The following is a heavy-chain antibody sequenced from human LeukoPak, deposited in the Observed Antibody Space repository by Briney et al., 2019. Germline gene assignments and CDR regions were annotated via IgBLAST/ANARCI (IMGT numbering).Heavy chain of an antibody. J-gene: IGHJ3*02. CDR2: INPSGGST. CDR1: GYTFTSYY. CDR3: ARGPMVRGVPDAFDI. D-gene: IGHD3-10*01. V-gene: IGHV1-46*01. Sequence: ASVKVSCKASGYTFTSYYMHWVRQAPGQGLEWMGIINPSGGSTSYAQKFQGRVTMTRDMSTSTVYMELSSLRSEDMAVYYCARGPMVRGVPDAFDIWGQGAMVTVSS.